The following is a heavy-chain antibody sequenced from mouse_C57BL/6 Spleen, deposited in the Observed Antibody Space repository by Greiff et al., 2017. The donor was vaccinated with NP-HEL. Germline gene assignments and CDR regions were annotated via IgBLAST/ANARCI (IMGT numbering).Heavy chain of an antibody. CDR3: ARRTVVAHWYFDV. J-gene: IGHJ1*03. CDR1: GYTFTSYW. D-gene: IGHD1-1*01. V-gene: IGHV1-72*01. Sequence: QVQLQQPGAELVKPGASVKLSCKASGYTFTSYWMHWVKQRPGRCLEWIGRIDPNSGGTKYNEKFKSKATLTVDKPSSTAYMQLSSLTSEDSAVYYCARRTVVAHWYFDVWGTGTTVTVSS. CDR2: IDPNSGGT.